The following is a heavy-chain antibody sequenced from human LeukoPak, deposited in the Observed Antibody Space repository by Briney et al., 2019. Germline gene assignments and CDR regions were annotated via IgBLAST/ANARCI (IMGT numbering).Heavy chain of an antibody. CDR1: GYSFTSYW. CDR2: IYPGDSDT. CDR3: ATTNWGLERWFDP. D-gene: IGHD7-27*01. Sequence: NRGESLEISCKGSGYSFTSYWIGWVRQMPGKGLEWMGIIYPGDSDTRYSPSFQGQVTISADKSISTAYLQWSSLKASDSAMYYCATTNWGLERWFDPWGQGTLVTVSS. V-gene: IGHV5-51*01. J-gene: IGHJ5*02.